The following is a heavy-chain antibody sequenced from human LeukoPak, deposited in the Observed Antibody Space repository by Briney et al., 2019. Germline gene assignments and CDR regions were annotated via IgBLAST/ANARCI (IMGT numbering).Heavy chain of an antibody. CDR3: ARQSGGPYNWFDP. Sequence: GGSLRLSCAASEFSVGSNYMTWVRQAPGKGLEWVSVIYSDGSTYYADSVKGRFTISRDKSKNTLYLQLNSLRAEDTAVYFCARQSGGPYNWFDPWGQGTLVTVSS. CDR2: IYSDGST. V-gene: IGHV3-66*04. CDR1: EFSVGSNY. D-gene: IGHD2-15*01. J-gene: IGHJ5*02.